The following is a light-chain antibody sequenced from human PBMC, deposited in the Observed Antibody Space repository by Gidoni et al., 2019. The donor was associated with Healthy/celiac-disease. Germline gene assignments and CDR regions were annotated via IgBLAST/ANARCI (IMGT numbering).Light chain of an antibody. V-gene: IGLV1-40*01. J-gene: IGLJ2*01. CDR1: SSNIGAGYD. CDR2: GNS. CDR3: QSYDSSLSGSV. Sequence: QSVLTQPPSVYGAPGQRVTISCTGSSSNIGAGYDVHWYPQLPGTAPKLLIYGNSHRPSGFPDRFSGSKSGTSASLAITGLQAEDEADYYCQSYDSSLSGSVFGGGTKLTVL.